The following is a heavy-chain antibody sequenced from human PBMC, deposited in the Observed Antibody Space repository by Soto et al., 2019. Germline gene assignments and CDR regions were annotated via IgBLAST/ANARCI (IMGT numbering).Heavy chain of an antibody. J-gene: IGHJ4*02. V-gene: IGHV3-21*06. Sequence: GGSLILSVAASWFTFTRYSMSWVLQSPGKGLDGVSSISSTTNYIYYGDSMKGRFTISRDNAKNSLYLEMNSLRAEDTAVYYCARESEDLTSNFDYWGQGTLVTVSS. CDR1: WFTFTRYS. CDR3: ARESEDLTSNFDY. CDR2: ISSTTNYI.